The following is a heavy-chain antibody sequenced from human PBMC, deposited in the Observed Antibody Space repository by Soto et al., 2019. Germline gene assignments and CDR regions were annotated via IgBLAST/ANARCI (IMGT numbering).Heavy chain of an antibody. V-gene: IGHV3-23*01. J-gene: IGHJ4*02. CDR1: LCPCVSYG. Sequence: GGSRRLCWGAALCPCVSYGMSRVSHAPGKGLEWVSSISGRGSSTYSADSVKGRFTVSRDNSKNTQYLQMDSLRVEDTAVYFCAKGIAPVVTYKGIDYWGQRTLVTVSS. D-gene: IGHD6-13*01. CDR2: ISGRGSST. CDR3: AKGIAPVVTYKGIDY.